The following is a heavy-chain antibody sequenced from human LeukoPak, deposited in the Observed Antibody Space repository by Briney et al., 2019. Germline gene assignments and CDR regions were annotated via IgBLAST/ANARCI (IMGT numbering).Heavy chain of an antibody. CDR2: IYTSGST. J-gene: IGHJ4*02. Sequence: SETLSLTCTVSGGSISSYYWSWIRQSPGKGLEWIGYIYTSGSTNYNPSLKSRVTISVDTSKNQFSLKLSSVTAADTAVYYCASIIMITFGGVIAIWGQGTLVTVSS. V-gene: IGHV4-4*09. CDR3: ASIIMITFGGVIAI. CDR1: GGSISSYY. D-gene: IGHD3-16*02.